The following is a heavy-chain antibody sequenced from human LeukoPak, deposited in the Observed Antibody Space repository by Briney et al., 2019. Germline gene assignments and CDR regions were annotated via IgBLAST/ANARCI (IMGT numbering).Heavy chain of an antibody. D-gene: IGHD2-2*01. J-gene: IGHJ5*02. Sequence: SQTLSLTCTVSGGSISSGSYYWSWIRQPAGKGLEWIGRIYTSGSTNYNPSLKSRVTISVDTSKNQFSLKPSSVTAADTAVYYCAREALVVVPAATYNWFDPWGQGTLVTVSS. CDR1: GGSISSGSYY. V-gene: IGHV4-61*02. CDR2: IYTSGST. CDR3: AREALVVVPAATYNWFDP.